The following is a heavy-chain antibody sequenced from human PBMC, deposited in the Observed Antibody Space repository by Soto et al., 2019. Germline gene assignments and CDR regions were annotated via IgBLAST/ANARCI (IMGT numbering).Heavy chain of an antibody. CDR3: ARDLSGDYGALDT. Sequence: GGSLRLSCAASGFTFSSYCMSWVRQAPGKGLEWVADINEDGSKKVCVDSVKGRFTISKDNAKNTLYLQMNSLRAEDTAVYYCARDLSGDYGALDTWGQGTMVTVSS. CDR2: INEDGSKK. V-gene: IGHV3-7*01. CDR1: GFTFSSYC. J-gene: IGHJ3*02. D-gene: IGHD4-17*01.